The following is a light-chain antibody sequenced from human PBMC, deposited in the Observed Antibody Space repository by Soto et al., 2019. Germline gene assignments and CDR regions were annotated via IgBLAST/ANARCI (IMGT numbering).Light chain of an antibody. CDR2: VAS. J-gene: IGKJ2*01. Sequence: EIVLTQSPGTLSLSPGERATLSCRASQSVSSSYLAWYQQKPGQAPRLLIYVASSRATGIPDWFSGSGSGTDFTLTISRLEPEDFAVYYCQQYGSSPYTFGQGTKLEIK. CDR1: QSVSSSY. CDR3: QQYGSSPYT. V-gene: IGKV3-20*01.